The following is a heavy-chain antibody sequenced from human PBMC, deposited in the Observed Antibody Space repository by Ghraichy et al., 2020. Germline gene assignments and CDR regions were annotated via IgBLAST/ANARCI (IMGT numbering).Heavy chain of an antibody. J-gene: IGHJ4*02. CDR1: GFTFSSYS. CDR2: ISSSSSTI. CDR3: ARDLGNFDY. V-gene: IGHV3-48*01. Sequence: GGSLRLSCAASGFTFSSYSMNWVHQAPGKGLEWVSYISSSSSTIYYADSVKGRFTISRDNAKNSLYLQMNSLRAEDTAVYYCARDLGNFDYWGQGTLVTVSS.